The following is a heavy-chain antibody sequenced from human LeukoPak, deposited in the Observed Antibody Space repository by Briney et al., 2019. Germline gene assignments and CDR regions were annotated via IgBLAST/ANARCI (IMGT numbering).Heavy chain of an antibody. CDR1: GVSIRSYY. D-gene: IGHD5-18*01. CDR2: IYYSGST. CDR3: ASGGLSGGDTYGVCDP. V-gene: IGHV4-59*01. Sequence: SETLSLTCTVSGVSIRSYYWSWIRQPPGKGLEWIGYIYYSGSTNYNPSLKSRVTISVDTSQNQFSLKLSSVTAADTAVYYCASGGLSGGDTYGVCDPWGQGTLVTVSS. J-gene: IGHJ5*02.